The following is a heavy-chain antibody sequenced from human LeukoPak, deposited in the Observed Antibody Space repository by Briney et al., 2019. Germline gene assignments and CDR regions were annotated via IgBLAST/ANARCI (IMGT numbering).Heavy chain of an antibody. CDR3: AKTWEAAAGGDY. CDR1: GFTFSSYA. D-gene: IGHD6-13*01. J-gene: IGHJ4*02. V-gene: IGHV3-23*01. Sequence: GGSLRLSCAASGFTFSSYAMSWVRQAPGKGLEWVSAISGSGSITYYADSVKGRFTTSRDNSKNTLYLQMNSLRAEDTAVYYCAKTWEAAAGGDYWGQGTLVTVSS. CDR2: ISGSGSIT.